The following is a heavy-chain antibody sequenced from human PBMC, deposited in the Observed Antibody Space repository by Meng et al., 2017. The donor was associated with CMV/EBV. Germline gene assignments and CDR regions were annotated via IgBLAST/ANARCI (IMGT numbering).Heavy chain of an antibody. D-gene: IGHD2-21*02. V-gene: IGHV4-34*01. Sequence: LSCAVYSGSLSGYFWSWIRQPPGKGLEWIGEINHSGTTSYNPSLKSRVTISVDTSKNQFSLKLSSVTAADTAVYYCARGVTWNWYFDLWGRGTLVTVSS. CDR3: ARGVTWNWYFDL. CDR2: INHSGTT. CDR1: SGSLSGYF. J-gene: IGHJ2*01.